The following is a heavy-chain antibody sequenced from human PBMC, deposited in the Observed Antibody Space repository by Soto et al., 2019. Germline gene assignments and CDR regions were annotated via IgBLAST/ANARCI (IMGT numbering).Heavy chain of an antibody. CDR2: IYYSGST. Sequence: QVQLQESGPRLVKPSETLSLTCIVSGGSISSYYWSWIRQPPGKGLKWIGYIYYSGSTNYNPSLKSRVTISVDTSKNQFSLKLSSVTAADTAVYYCARAVLPATAPFDYWGQGTLVTVSS. D-gene: IGHD2-2*01. V-gene: IGHV4-59*01. CDR3: ARAVLPATAPFDY. CDR1: GGSISSYY. J-gene: IGHJ4*02.